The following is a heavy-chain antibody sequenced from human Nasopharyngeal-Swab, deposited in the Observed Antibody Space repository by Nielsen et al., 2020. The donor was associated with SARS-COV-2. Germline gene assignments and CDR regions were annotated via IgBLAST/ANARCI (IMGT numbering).Heavy chain of an antibody. V-gene: IGHV3-23*01. CDR3: AKASLRDGYWPD. CDR1: GFTFSSYA. Sequence: GRSLRLSCAASGFTFSSYAMSGVRQAPGKGLEWVSAISGSGGSTYYADSVKGRFTISRDNSKNTLYLQMNSLRAEDTAVYYCAKASLRDGYWPDWGQGTLVTVSS. CDR2: ISGSGGST. D-gene: IGHD2-21*02. J-gene: IGHJ4*02.